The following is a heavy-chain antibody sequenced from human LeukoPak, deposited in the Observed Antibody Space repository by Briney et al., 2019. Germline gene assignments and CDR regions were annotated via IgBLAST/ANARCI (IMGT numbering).Heavy chain of an antibody. CDR2: ISSSSSYI. D-gene: IGHD3-10*01. J-gene: IGHJ3*02. CDR1: GFTFSSYN. V-gene: IGHV3-21*01. Sequence: SGGSLRLSCAASGFTFSSYNMNWVRQAPGKGLEWVSSISSSSSYIYYADSVKGRFTISRDNAKNSLFLQMNSLRAEDTAVYYCSTGAGHAFDIWGRGTMVTVSS. CDR3: STGAGHAFDI.